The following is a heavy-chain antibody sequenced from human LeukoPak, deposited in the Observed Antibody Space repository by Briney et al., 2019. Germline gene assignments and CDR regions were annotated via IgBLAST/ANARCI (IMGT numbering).Heavy chain of an antibody. Sequence: ASVRVSCKASGYTFIGYYMHWVRQAPGQGLEWMGWTDPNSGDTKYAQNFQGRVTMTRDTSIRTAYMELSRLISDDTAVYYCARESGPGAYVGYWGQGTLVTVSS. V-gene: IGHV1-2*02. CDR3: ARESGPGAYVGY. CDR2: TDPNSGDT. D-gene: IGHD4-17*01. J-gene: IGHJ4*02. CDR1: GYTFIGYY.